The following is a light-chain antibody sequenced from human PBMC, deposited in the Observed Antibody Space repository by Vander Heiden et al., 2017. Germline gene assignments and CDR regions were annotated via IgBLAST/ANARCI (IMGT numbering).Light chain of an antibody. CDR3: QQRTNSWT. CDR1: QSVSSY. J-gene: IGKJ1*01. Sequence: EIVLTQSPATLSLSPGERATLSCRASQSVSSYLAWYQQKLGQPPRLLIYDASNRATGIPARFSGSGSGTDFTLTISSLEPEDSAVYYCQQRTNSWTFGQGTKVGIK. CDR2: DAS. V-gene: IGKV3-11*01.